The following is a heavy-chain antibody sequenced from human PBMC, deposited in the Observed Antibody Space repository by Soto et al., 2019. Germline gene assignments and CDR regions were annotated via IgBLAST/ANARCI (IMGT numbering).Heavy chain of an antibody. CDR3: ARLGWNYVNY. D-gene: IGHD1-7*01. J-gene: IGHJ4*02. CDR2: IYYSGST. CDR1: GGSISSSSYY. Sequence: PSETLSLTCTVSGGSISSSSYYWGWIRQPPGKGLEWIGSIYYSGSTYYNPSLKSRVTISVDTSKNQFSLKLSSVTAADTAVYYCARLGWNYVNYWGQRTLVTVSS. V-gene: IGHV4-39*01.